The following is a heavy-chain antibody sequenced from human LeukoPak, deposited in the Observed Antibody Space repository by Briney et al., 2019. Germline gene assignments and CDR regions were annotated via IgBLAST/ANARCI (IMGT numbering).Heavy chain of an antibody. D-gene: IGHD5-18*01. CDR1: GGSISSSSYY. CDR3: ARRGYSYGFRAFDI. CDR2: IYYSGST. Sequence: SETLSLTCTVSGGSISSSSYYWGWIRQLPGKGLEWIGSIYYSGSTYYNPSLKSRVTISVDTSKNQFSLKLSSVTAADTAVYYCARRGYSYGFRAFDIWGQGTMVTVSS. V-gene: IGHV4-39*01. J-gene: IGHJ3*02.